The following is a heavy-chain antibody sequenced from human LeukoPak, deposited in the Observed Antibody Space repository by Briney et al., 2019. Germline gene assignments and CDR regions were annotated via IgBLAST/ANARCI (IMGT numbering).Heavy chain of an antibody. CDR3: AKGRARYYYDSSGYYYFDY. J-gene: IGHJ4*02. V-gene: IGHV3-30*02. CDR1: GFTFSSYG. Sequence: GGSLRLSCAASGFTFSSYGMHWVRQAPGKGLEWVAFIRYDGSNKYYADSVKGRFTISRDNSKNTLYLQMNSLRAEDTAVYYCAKGRARYYYDSSGYYYFDYWGQGTLVTVSS. D-gene: IGHD3-22*01. CDR2: IRYDGSNK.